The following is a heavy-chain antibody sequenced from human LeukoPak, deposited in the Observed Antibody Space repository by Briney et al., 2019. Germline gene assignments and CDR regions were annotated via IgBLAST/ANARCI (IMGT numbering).Heavy chain of an antibody. J-gene: IGHJ6*02. CDR2: XXXNSGGT. Sequence: ASVKVSCKASGYTFTGYYMHWVRQAPGQGLEWXXXXXXNSGGTNYAQKFQGRVTMTRDTSISTAYMELSRLRSDDTAVYYCARDIVPAAIDYYGMDVWGQGTTVTVSS. V-gene: IGHV1-2*02. CDR1: GYTFTGYY. D-gene: IGHD2-2*02. CDR3: ARDIVPAAIDYYGMDV.